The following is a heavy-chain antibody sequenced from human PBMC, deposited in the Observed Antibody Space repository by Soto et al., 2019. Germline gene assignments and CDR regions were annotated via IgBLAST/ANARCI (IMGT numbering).Heavy chain of an antibody. D-gene: IGHD2-21*02. CDR2: IIPIFGTA. Sequence: QVQLVQSGAEVKKPGSSVKVSCKASGGTFSSYAISWVRQAPGQGLEWMGGIIPIFGTANYAQKFQGRVTITADESTSTGYMELSSLRSEDTAVYYCAEGGGQGASGDWDRPIDYWGQGTLVTVSS. CDR3: AEGGGQGASGDWDRPIDY. V-gene: IGHV1-69*12. J-gene: IGHJ4*02. CDR1: GGTFSSYA.